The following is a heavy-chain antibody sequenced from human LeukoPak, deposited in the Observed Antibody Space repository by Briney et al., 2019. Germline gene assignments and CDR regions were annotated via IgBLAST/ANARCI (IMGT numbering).Heavy chain of an antibody. CDR1: GFTFSSYS. J-gene: IGHJ6*03. CDR3: SRDLDTEYFYYMDV. Sequence: GGSLRLSXAASGFTFSSYSMNWVRQAAGEGLEWVSSISSSSSYIYYADSVKGRCPISRDNANNSRYPQMNSLRAEDTAVYCFSRDLDTEYFYYMDVWGKGTKVTVPS. V-gene: IGHV3-21*01. D-gene: IGHD5-18*01. CDR2: ISSSSSYI.